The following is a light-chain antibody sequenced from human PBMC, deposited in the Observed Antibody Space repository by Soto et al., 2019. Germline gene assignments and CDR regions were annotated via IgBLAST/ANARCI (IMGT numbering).Light chain of an antibody. Sequence: QCALTHPAPVSGSPGQSITIPCTRTSSDVGAYNRVSWYQQRSGKAPKLMVYEVTNRPSGVSNRFSGSKSGNTASLTISGLQAEDEADYYCLSYTTSSSYVFGTGTKVIVL. J-gene: IGLJ1*01. V-gene: IGLV2-14*01. CDR1: SSDVGAYNR. CDR3: LSYTTSSSYV. CDR2: EVT.